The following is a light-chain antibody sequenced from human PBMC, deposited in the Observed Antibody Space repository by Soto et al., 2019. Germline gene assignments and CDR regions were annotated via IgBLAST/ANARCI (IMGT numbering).Light chain of an antibody. J-gene: IGLJ2*01. CDR1: SSDVGGYNY. CDR3: SSYAGSISVV. Sequence: QSALTQPPSASGSPGQSVTISCTGTSSDVGGYNYVSWYQQHPGKAPKLMIYEVSKRPSGVPDRFSGSKSGNTASLTVSGPQAEDEADYYCSSYAGSISVVFGGGTKLTVL. V-gene: IGLV2-8*01. CDR2: EVS.